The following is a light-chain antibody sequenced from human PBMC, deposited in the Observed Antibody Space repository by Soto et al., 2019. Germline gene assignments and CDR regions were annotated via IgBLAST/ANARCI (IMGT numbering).Light chain of an antibody. J-gene: IGLJ3*02. V-gene: IGLV1-40*01. CDR1: SSNIGAGYD. CDR3: QSYDSSLWV. CDR2: GNN. Sequence: QAVVTQPPSVSGAPGQRVTISCTGSSSNIGAGYDVHWYQQLPGTAPKLLIYGNNNRPSGAPDRFSGSKSGTSASLAITGLQAEDEADYYCQSYDSSLWVFGGGTKLTVL.